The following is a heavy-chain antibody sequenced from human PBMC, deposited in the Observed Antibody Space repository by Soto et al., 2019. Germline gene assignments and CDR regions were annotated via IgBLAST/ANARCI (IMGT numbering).Heavy chain of an antibody. CDR3: ARGRTVRNYADDSSDYFYFFDY. J-gene: IGHJ4*02. CDR2: IYHSGST. Sequence: SETLSLTCAVSGGSISSGGYSWSWIRQPPGKGLEWIGYIYHSGSTYYNPSLKSRVTISVDRSKNQFSLKLTSANAADTAVYYCARGRTVRNYADDSSDYFYFFDYWGQGTQVTVSS. V-gene: IGHV4-30-2*01. CDR1: GGSISSGGYS. D-gene: IGHD3-22*01.